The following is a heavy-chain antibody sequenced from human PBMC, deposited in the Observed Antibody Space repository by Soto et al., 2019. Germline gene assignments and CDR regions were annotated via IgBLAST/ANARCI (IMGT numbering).Heavy chain of an antibody. CDR2: ISYDGSNK. CDR1: GFTFSSYG. J-gene: IGHJ4*02. CDR3: AKAHPVGSGSYYIIDY. Sequence: GGSLRLSCAASGFTFSSYGMHWVRQAPGKGLEWVAVISYDGSNKYYADSVKGRFTISRDNSKNTLYLQMNSLRAEDTAVYYCAKAHPVGSGSYYIIDYWGQGTLVTVSS. V-gene: IGHV3-30*18. D-gene: IGHD3-10*01.